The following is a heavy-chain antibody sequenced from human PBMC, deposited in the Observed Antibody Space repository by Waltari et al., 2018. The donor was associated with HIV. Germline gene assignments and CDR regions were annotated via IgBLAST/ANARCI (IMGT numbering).Heavy chain of an antibody. D-gene: IGHD3-3*01. CDR3: ARDLFWSGSKGD. J-gene: IGHJ4*02. CDR1: GGTFSSYA. CDR2: IIPILGTA. V-gene: IGHV1-69*01. Sequence: QVQLVQSGAEVKKPGSSVKVSCKASGGTFSSYAISWVRQAPGQGLEWMGGIIPILGTANYAQKFQGRVTMTADESTGTAYMELSSLRSEDTAVYYCARDLFWSGSKGDWGQGTLVTVSS.